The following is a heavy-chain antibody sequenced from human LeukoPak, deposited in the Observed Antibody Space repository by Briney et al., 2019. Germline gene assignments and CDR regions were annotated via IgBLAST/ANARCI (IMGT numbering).Heavy chain of an antibody. Sequence: GGSLRLSCAASGFTFSSYEMNWVRQAPGKGLEWVSYISSSGSTIYYADSVKGRFTISRDNAKNSLYLQMNSLRAEDTAVYYCARGPLLIADPWGQGTLVTVSS. V-gene: IGHV3-48*03. J-gene: IGHJ5*02. CDR2: ISSSGSTI. D-gene: IGHD3-22*01. CDR1: GFTFSSYE. CDR3: ARGPLLIADP.